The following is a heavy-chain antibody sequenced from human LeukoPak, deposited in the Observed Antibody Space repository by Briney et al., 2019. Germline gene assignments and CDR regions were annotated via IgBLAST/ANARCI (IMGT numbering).Heavy chain of an antibody. D-gene: IGHD1-26*01. Sequence: SETLSLTCSVSGASVGSAGYHWSWIRQPPGGGLEWVGYVYYVSSTNYNPFLKSRVTMSVDPSRNQFSLKLNSVTAADTAAYYCARTQSQSGSYRYYYGYWGQGTPVTVSS. CDR3: ARTQSQSGSYRYYYGY. CDR2: VYYVSST. V-gene: IGHV4-61*08. J-gene: IGHJ4*02. CDR1: GASVGSAGYH.